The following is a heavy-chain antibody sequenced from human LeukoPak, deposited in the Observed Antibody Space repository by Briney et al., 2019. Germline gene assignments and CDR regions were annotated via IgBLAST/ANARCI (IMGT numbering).Heavy chain of an antibody. CDR3: ARVGDSSGYYLPDY. V-gene: IGHV3-64*01. CDR2: ISSNGGST. J-gene: IGHJ4*02. D-gene: IGHD3-22*01. CDR1: GFTFSSYA. Sequence: GGSLRLSCAASGFTFSSYAMHWVRQAPGKGLEYVSAISSNGGSTYYANSVKGRFTISRDNSKNTLYLQMGSLRAEDMAVYYCARVGDSSGYYLPDYWGQGTLVTVSS.